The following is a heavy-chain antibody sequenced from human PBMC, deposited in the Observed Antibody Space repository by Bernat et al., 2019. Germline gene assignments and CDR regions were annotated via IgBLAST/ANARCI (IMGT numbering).Heavy chain of an antibody. V-gene: IGHV3-30*05. CDR2: ISYDGSNK. CDR1: GFTFSSYG. Sequence: QVQLVESGGGVVQPGRSLRLSCAASGFTFSSYGMHWVRQAPGKGLEWVAVISYDGSNKYYADSVKGRFTISRDNSKNTLYLQMNSLRAEDTAVYYCARGIAAPREAFDIWGQGTMVTVSS. D-gene: IGHD6-6*01. J-gene: IGHJ3*02. CDR3: ARGIAAPREAFDI.